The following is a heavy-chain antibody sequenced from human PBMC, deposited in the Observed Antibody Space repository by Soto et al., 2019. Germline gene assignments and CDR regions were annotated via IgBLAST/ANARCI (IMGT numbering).Heavy chain of an antibody. D-gene: IGHD2-8*01. Sequence: GGSLRLSCEASGFTFNVHELYWVRQAPGKGLEWISYISAGGSSVKYADSVRGRFTISRDNDKTSLHLQMTGLRAEDTGVYYCAGSAYVGPSLFWGHGTMVTVSS. J-gene: IGHJ4*01. CDR3: AGSAYVGPSLF. V-gene: IGHV3-48*03. CDR2: ISAGGSSV. CDR1: GFTFNVHE.